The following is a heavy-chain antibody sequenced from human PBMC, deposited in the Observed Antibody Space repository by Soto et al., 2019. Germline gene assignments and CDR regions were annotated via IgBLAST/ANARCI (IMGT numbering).Heavy chain of an antibody. Sequence: QVQLVQSGAEVKKPGASVKVSCKASGYTFTGYYMHWVRQAPGQGLEWMGWINPNSGGTNYAQKFQGRVTMTRDTSISTAYLELTRLSSDDTSVYYCARGRDIVVVVAATLLDDYWGQGTLATVSS. CDR1: GYTFTGYY. CDR2: INPNSGGT. V-gene: IGHV1-2*02. D-gene: IGHD2-15*01. CDR3: ARGRDIVVVVAATLLDDY. J-gene: IGHJ4*02.